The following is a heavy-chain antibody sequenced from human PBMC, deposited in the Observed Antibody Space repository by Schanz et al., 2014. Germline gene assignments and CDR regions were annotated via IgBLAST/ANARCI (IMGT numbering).Heavy chain of an antibody. CDR3: ARDTSYGMDV. J-gene: IGHJ6*02. Sequence: QLQESGSGLMKPSQTLSLTCAVYGGSFSGYYWSWIRQHPGKGLEWIGFISYSGSTYYNPSLKSRVTISVDTSKNQFSLNLSSATAADTAVYYCARDTSYGMDVWGQGTTVTVSS. CDR2: ISYSGST. CDR1: GGSFSGYY. V-gene: IGHV4-31*11.